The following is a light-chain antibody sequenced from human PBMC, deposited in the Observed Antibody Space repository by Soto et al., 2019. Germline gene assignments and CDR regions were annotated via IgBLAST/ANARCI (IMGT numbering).Light chain of an antibody. V-gene: IGKV1-39*01. CDR2: AAS. CDR1: QSINTA. CDR3: QRSYSTLT. J-gene: IGKJ5*01. Sequence: DIQMTQSPSSLSASIGDRVTITCRASQSINTALNWYQQKPGKAPRLLIYAASSLQSGVPSSFSGSGSGTDFTLTISSLQPEDFATYYCQRSYSTLTFGQGTRLEIK.